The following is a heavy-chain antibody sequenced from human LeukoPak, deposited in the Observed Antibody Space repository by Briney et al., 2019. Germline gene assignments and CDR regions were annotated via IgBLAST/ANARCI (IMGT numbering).Heavy chain of an antibody. V-gene: IGHV4-34*01. Sequence: SETLSLTCAVYGGSFSGYYWSWIRQPPGKGLEWIGEINHSGSTNYNPSLKSRVTISVATSKNQFSLKLSSVTAADTAVYYCARTGGPLYYSDSSGYYPEYYFDYWGQGTLVTVSS. CDR3: ARTGGPLYYSDSSGYYPEYYFDY. CDR2: INHSGST. CDR1: GGSFSGYY. J-gene: IGHJ4*02. D-gene: IGHD3-22*01.